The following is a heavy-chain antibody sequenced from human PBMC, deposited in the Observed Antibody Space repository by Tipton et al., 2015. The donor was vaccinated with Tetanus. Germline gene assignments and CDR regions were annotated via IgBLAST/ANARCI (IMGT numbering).Heavy chain of an antibody. J-gene: IGHJ5*02. Sequence: SLRLSCAASGFTFDDYGMSWVRQAPGKGLEWVSGINWNGGSTGYADSVKGRFTISRDNAKNSLYLQMNSLRAEDTALYHCARDSRNLGSGSINWFDPWGQGTLVTVSS. CDR3: ARDSRNLGSGSINWFDP. CDR2: INWNGGST. D-gene: IGHD3-10*01. V-gene: IGHV3-20*01. CDR1: GFTFDDYG.